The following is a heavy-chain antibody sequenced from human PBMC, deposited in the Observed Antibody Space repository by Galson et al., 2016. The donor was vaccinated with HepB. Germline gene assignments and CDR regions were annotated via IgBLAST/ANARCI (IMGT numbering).Heavy chain of an antibody. J-gene: IGHJ6*02. V-gene: IGHV1-18*01. CDR3: ARHSNGWKSPPFGMSV. D-gene: IGHD4-11*01. Sequence: SVKVSCKASGYPFTTYNINWVRQAPGQRLEWMGWISPYNGNTKYSEKVRGRVSIGVDTSESLFSLRLGSVSAADTAMYYCARHSNGWKSPPFGMSVWGRGTTVIVSS. CDR2: ISPYNGNT. CDR1: GYPFTTYN.